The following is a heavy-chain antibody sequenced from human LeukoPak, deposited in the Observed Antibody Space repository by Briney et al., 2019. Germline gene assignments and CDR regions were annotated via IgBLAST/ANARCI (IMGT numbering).Heavy chain of an antibody. CDR2: VSGGGDTT. J-gene: IGHJ4*02. CDR3: AGISYSGTWPVGY. V-gene: IGHV3-23*01. CDR1: GFTFSSYA. D-gene: IGHD6-6*01. Sequence: GGSLRLSCAASGFTFSSYAMSWVRQAPGKGLEWVSAVSGGGDTTYTADSVKGRFTISRDNSKNTIYLQMNTLITEDTALYYCAGISYSGTWPVGYWGQGTLVTVTA.